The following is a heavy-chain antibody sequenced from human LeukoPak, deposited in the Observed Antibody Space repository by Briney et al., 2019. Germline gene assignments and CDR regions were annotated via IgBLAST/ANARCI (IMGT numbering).Heavy chain of an antibody. D-gene: IGHD3-3*01. CDR2: IIPIFGTA. J-gene: IGHJ4*02. CDR1: GGTFSSYA. Sequence: SVKVSCKASGGTFSSYAISWVRQAPGQGLEWMGGIIPIFGTANYAQKFQGRVMITADESTSTAYMELSSLRSEDTAVYYCARGGRQGRITIFGVVLVPGDYFDYWGQGTLVTVSS. CDR3: ARGGRQGRITIFGVVLVPGDYFDY. V-gene: IGHV1-69*13.